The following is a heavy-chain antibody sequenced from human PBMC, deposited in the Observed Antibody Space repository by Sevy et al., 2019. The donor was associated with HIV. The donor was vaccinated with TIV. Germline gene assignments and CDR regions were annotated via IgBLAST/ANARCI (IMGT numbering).Heavy chain of an antibody. D-gene: IGHD4-17*01. V-gene: IGHV3-7*01. J-gene: IGHJ4*02. CDR2: IKQDESEI. CDR3: ARGPNYGDRTDYFEY. Sequence: GGSLRLSCAVSGFPFSNYWMSWVRQAPGKGLEWVANIKQDESEIDNVDSVKGRFTISRDNAKNSVSLQMNSLGAEDTAVYYCARGPNYGDRTDYFEYWGQGILVTVSS. CDR1: GFPFSNYW.